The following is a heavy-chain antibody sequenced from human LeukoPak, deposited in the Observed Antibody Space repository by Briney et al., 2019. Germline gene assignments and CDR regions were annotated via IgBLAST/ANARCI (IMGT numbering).Heavy chain of an antibody. CDR3: ARLSDKTRDRYIIF. CDR1: GGSISSGGYS. CDR2: IYHSGST. Sequence: PSETLSLTCAVSGGSISSGGYSWSWIRQPPGKGLEWIGYIYHSGSTYYNPSLKSRVTISVDKSKNQFSLKLSSVTAADTAVYYCARLSDKTRDRYIIFGGQGTLVTVSS. J-gene: IGHJ4*02. V-gene: IGHV4-30-2*01. D-gene: IGHD1-1*01.